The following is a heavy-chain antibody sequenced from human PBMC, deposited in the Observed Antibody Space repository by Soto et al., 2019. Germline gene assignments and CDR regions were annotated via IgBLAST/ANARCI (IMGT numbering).Heavy chain of an antibody. J-gene: IGHJ3*02. Sequence: QVQLVESGGGVVQPGRSLRLSCAASGFTFSSYGMHWVRQAPGKGLEWVAVISYDGSNKYYADSVKGRFTISRDNSKNTLYLQMNSLRAEDTAVYYCAKLTGAEFDIWGQGTMVTVSS. CDR1: GFTFSSYG. CDR2: ISYDGSNK. V-gene: IGHV3-30*18. CDR3: AKLTGAEFDI. D-gene: IGHD7-27*01.